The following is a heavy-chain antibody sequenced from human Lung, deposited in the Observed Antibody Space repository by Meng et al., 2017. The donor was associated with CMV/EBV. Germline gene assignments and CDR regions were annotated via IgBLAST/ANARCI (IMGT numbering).Heavy chain of an antibody. J-gene: IGHJ6*02. CDR2: ISSDGSKK. Sequence: SXKISXAASGFTFNTYGVHWVRQAPGKGLEWVAVISSDGSKKYYADSVKGRFTISRDNSKNTLYLQMNSLRPEDTAVYFCARVLAEREDYYYGMDVWGQWPTVTVSS. V-gene: IGHV3-30*04. D-gene: IGHD1-26*01. CDR3: ARVLAEREDYYYGMDV. CDR1: GFTFNTYG.